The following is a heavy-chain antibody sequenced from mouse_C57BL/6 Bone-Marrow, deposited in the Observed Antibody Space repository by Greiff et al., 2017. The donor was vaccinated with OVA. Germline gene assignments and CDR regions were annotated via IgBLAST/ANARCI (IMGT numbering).Heavy chain of an antibody. CDR1: GYTFTSYW. Sequence: QVQLKQPGAELVRPGSSVKLSCKASGYTFTSYWMDLVKQRPGQGLEWIGNIYPSDSETHYNQKFKDKATLTVDKSSSTAYMQLSSLTSEDSAVYYCASSPPDYWFAYWGQGTLVTVSA. J-gene: IGHJ3*01. V-gene: IGHV1-61*01. CDR2: IYPSDSET. D-gene: IGHD2-4*01. CDR3: ASSPPDYWFAY.